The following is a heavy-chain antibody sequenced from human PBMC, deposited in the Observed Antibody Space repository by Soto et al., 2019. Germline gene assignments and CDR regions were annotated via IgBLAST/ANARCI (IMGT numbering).Heavy chain of an antibody. Sequence: PVKVTCKASGGTLSSYAISWVRQAPGQGLEWMGGIIPIFGTANYAQKFQGRVTITADESTSTAYMELSSLRSEDTAVYYCARTPGSSARGYFDYWGQGTLVTV. CDR2: IIPIFGTA. CDR1: GGTLSSYA. CDR3: ARTPGSSARGYFDY. V-gene: IGHV1-69*13. D-gene: IGHD1-26*01. J-gene: IGHJ4*02.